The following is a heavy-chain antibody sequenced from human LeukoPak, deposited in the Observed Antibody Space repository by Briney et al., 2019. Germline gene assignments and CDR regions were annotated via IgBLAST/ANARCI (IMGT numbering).Heavy chain of an antibody. V-gene: IGHV4-59*01. J-gene: IGHJ6*02. D-gene: IGHD1-26*01. CDR2: IYYSGST. CDR1: GVSISSYY. CDR3: ARDSKIAGVGATYYYGMDV. Sequence: PSETLSLTCTGSGVSISSYYWSWIRQPPGQGLEWSGYIYYSGSTNYNPSLKSRVTISVDTSKHQSSLKLSSVTAADTAVYYCARDSKIAGVGATYYYGMDVWGQGTTVTVSS.